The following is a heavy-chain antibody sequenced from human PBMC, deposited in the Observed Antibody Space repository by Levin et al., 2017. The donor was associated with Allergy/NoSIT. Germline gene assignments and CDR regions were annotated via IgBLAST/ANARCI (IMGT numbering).Heavy chain of an antibody. CDR2: IYHSGST. J-gene: IGHJ5*02. V-gene: IGHV4-4*02. CDR3: AREPEGEFGRNNWFDP. Sequence: KPSETLSLTCAVSGGSISSSNWWSWVRQPPGKGLEWIGEIYHSGSTNYNPSLKSRVTISVDKSKNQFSLKLSSVTAADTAVYYCAREPEGEFGRNNWFDPWGQGTLVTVSS. D-gene: IGHD3-10*01. CDR1: GGSISSSNW.